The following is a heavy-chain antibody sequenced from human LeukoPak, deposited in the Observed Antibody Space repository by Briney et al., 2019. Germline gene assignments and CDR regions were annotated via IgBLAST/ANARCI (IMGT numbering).Heavy chain of an antibody. CDR3: ARTALLDYYDSSAWWFDP. J-gene: IGHJ5*02. CDR1: GGPISSYY. Sequence: SETLSLTCTVSGGPISSYYWSWIRQPPGKGLEWIGYIYYSGSTNYNPSLKSRVTISVDTSKNQFSLKLSSVTAADTAVYYCARTALLDYYDSSAWWFDPWGQGTLVTVSS. V-gene: IGHV4-59*08. CDR2: IYYSGST. D-gene: IGHD3-22*01.